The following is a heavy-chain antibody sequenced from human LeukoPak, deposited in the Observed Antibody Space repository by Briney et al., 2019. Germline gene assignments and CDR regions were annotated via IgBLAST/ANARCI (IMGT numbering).Heavy chain of an antibody. CDR2: FNHSRST. J-gene: IGHJ6*02. V-gene: IGHV4-34*01. Sequence: SETLSLTCAVSGGSFSGYYWSWIRQPPGKGLGWIGEFNHSRSTNYNPSLKSRVTLSVDTSKSQFSLKLRTVTAAHTAVCYCARVITMVRGVINGMDVWGQGTTVTVSS. CDR3: ARVITMVRGVINGMDV. CDR1: GGSFSGYY. D-gene: IGHD3-10*01.